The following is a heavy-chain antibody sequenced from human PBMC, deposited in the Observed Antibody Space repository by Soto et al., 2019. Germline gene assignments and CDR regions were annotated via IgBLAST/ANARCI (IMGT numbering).Heavy chain of an antibody. CDR1: GFTFSSYG. J-gene: IGHJ4*02. V-gene: IGHV3-30*18. CDR3: AKDAKQGSFAPRIDY. CDR2: ISYDGSNK. Sequence: QVQLVASGGGVVQPGRSLRLSCAASGFTFSSYGMHWVRQAPGKGLEWVAVISYDGSNKYYADSVKGRFTISRDNSQKTLYLQMNSLRAEETAVYYCAKDAKQGSFAPRIDYWGPGTLVTVSS. D-gene: IGHD2-21*01.